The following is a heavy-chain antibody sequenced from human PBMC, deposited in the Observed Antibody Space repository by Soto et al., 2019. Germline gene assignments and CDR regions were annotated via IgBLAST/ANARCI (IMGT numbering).Heavy chain of an antibody. V-gene: IGHV4-59*01. J-gene: IGHJ6*02. CDR3: ARARYVMSV. D-gene: IGHD3-16*01. Sequence: EKLRHTYTVSGGSISSYYWSWIRQPPGKGLEWIGYIYYSGSTNYNPSLKSRVTISVDTSKNQFSLKLSSVTAADTAVYYCARARYVMSVCGQGSTVIVSS. CDR2: IYYSGST. CDR1: GGSISSYY.